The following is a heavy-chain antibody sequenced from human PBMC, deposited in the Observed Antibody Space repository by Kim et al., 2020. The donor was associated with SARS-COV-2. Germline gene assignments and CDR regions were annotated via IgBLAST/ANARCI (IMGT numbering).Heavy chain of an antibody. J-gene: IGHJ3*02. CDR3: ASPRSYPVAFDI. Sequence: ASVKVSCKASGYTFTSYGISWVRQAPGQGLEWMGWISAYNGNTNYAQKLQGRVTMTTDTSTSTAYMELRSLRSDDTAVYYCASPRSYPVAFDIWGQGTMVTVSS. D-gene: IGHD1-26*01. CDR1: GYTFTSYG. V-gene: IGHV1-18*01. CDR2: ISAYNGNT.